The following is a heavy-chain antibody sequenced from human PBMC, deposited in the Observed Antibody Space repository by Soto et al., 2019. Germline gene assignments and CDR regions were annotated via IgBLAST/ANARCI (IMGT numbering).Heavy chain of an antibody. Sequence: PSETLSLTCTVSGGSISSYYWSWIRQPPGKGLEWIGYIYYSGSTNYNPSLKSRVTISVDTSKNQFSLKLSSVTAADTAVYYCARSYSSTFYYYYYYGMDVWGQGTTVTVSS. J-gene: IGHJ6*02. V-gene: IGHV4-59*01. CDR1: GGSISSYY. CDR3: ARSYSSTFYYYYYYGMDV. D-gene: IGHD6-13*01. CDR2: IYYSGST.